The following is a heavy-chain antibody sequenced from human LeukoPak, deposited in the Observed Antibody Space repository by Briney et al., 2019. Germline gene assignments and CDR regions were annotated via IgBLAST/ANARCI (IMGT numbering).Heavy chain of an antibody. V-gene: IGHV1-3*01. J-gene: IGHJ5*02. D-gene: IGHD6-19*01. CDR2: INAGNGNT. CDR3: ARDSSGWQEGYNWFDP. CDR1: GYTFTSYA. Sequence: ASVKVSCKASGYTFTSYAMHWVRQAPGQRLEWMGWINAGNGNTKYSQKFQGRVTITRDTSASTAYMELSSLRSEDTAVYYCARDSSGWQEGYNWFDPWGQEPWSPSPQ.